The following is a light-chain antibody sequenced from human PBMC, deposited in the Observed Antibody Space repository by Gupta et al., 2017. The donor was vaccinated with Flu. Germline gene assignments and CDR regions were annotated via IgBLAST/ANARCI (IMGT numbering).Light chain of an antibody. CDR1: QNIRNY. V-gene: IGKV1-39*01. Sequence: DIQMSQFPTSLSASVGDRVTITCRASQNIRNYLHWYQQKAGRAPKLLVYDASTLKTGVPSRFSGSGSGTQFTLTISKLEPDEFATYYCQHSVMTTFAFGHGTTVDIK. CDR2: DAS. J-gene: IGKJ3*01. CDR3: QHSVMTTFA.